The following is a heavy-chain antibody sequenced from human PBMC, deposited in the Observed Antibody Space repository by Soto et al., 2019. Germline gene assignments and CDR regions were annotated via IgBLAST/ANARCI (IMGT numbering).Heavy chain of an antibody. CDR3: ARVIMSPYSGNNPPRCYLDY. V-gene: IGHV4-59*01. CDR1: GGSINNYY. Sequence: SETLSLTCTVSGGSINNYYWGWIRQPPGKGLEWIGYISYSGNTNQNPSLQSRVTMSVVTSKNQFSLKVNSVTAADTAIYYCARVIMSPYSGNNPPRCYLDYAGRGTMVPVST. D-gene: IGHD1-26*01. CDR2: ISYSGNT. J-gene: IGHJ4*02.